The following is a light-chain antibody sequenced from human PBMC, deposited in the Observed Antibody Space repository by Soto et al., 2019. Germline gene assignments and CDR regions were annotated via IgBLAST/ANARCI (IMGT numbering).Light chain of an antibody. V-gene: IGKV3-15*01. Sequence: EIVITQSPATLSGSPGERVHLPFRARRTVGSKLAWYQQKPGQAPRLLISDASTRATGIPARFSGSGSGTEFTLTISSLQSEDFAVYYCQQYSNWKTFGQGTKLEIK. J-gene: IGKJ2*01. CDR3: QQYSNWKT. CDR1: RTVGSK. CDR2: DAS.